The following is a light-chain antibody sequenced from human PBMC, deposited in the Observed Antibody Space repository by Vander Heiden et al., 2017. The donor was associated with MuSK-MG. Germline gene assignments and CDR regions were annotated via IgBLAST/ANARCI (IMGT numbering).Light chain of an antibody. CDR3: QHSYSTS. V-gene: IGKV1-39*01. CDR1: QSISSF. CDR2: AAS. J-gene: IGKJ5*01. Sequence: DIQMTQSPSSLSASASQSISSFLNWYQQKPGKAPKLLIYAASSLQSGVPSRFSGSGSGTDFTLTISRLQPEDFATYYGQHSYSTSFGQGTRLEIK.